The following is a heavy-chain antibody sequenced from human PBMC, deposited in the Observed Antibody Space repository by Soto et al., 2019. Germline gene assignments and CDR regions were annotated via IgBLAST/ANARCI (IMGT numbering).Heavy chain of an antibody. Sequence: QVQLVQSGAELKMPGSSVKVSCKTSGCIFITYGFSWVRQAPGQGLEWMGGIIPFLGKTNHAQKFQGRVTITADKATSTVYMELTNLTFEDTAVYFCARETAHRGASGRPLLPENFDSWGQGTLVTVSS. D-gene: IGHD3-10*01. CDR2: IIPFLGKT. V-gene: IGHV1-69*06. CDR1: GCIFITYG. CDR3: ARETAHRGASGRPLLPENFDS. J-gene: IGHJ4*02.